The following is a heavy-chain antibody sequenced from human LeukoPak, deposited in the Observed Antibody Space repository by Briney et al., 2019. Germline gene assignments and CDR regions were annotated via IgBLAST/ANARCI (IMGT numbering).Heavy chain of an antibody. CDR2: ISWDGGST. CDR1: GFTFDDYT. Sequence: GGSPRLSCAASGFTFDDYTMHWVRQAPGKGLEWVSLISWDGGSTYYADSVKGRFTISRDNSKNSLYLQMNSLRTEDTALYYCAKDKRGYSYGFDYWGQGTLVTVSS. J-gene: IGHJ4*02. V-gene: IGHV3-43*01. D-gene: IGHD5-18*01. CDR3: AKDKRGYSYGFDY.